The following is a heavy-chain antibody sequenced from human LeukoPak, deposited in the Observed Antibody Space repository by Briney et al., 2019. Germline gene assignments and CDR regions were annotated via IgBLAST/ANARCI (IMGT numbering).Heavy chain of an antibody. D-gene: IGHD2-2*02. CDR2: IYYSGST. CDR1: GGSISSSSNY. V-gene: IGHV4-39*01. CDR3: ARHEIVVVPAAILCGWFDP. Sequence: SETLSLTCTVSGGSISSSSNYWGWIRQPPGKGLEWIGSIYYSGSTYYNPSLKSRVTISVDTSKNQFSLKLSSVTAADTAVYYCARHEIVVVPAAILCGWFDPWGQGTLVTVSS. J-gene: IGHJ5*02.